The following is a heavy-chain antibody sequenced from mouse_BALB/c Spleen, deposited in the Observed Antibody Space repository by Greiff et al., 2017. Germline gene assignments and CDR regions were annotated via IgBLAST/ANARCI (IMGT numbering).Heavy chain of an antibody. CDR1: GYTFTDYN. CDR3: ASGSLYYDYEEFAY. D-gene: IGHD2-4*01. V-gene: IGHV1S29*02. J-gene: IGHJ3*01. CDR2: IYPYNGGT. Sequence: VQLQRSGPELVKPGASVKISCKASGYTFTDYNMHWVKQSHGKSLEWIGYIYPYNGGTGYNQKFKSKATLTVDNSSSTAYMELRSLTSEDSAVYYCASGSLYYDYEEFAYWGQGTLVTVSA.